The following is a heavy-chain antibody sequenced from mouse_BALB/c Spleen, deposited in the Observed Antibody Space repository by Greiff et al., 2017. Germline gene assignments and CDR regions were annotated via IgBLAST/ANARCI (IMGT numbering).Heavy chain of an antibody. CDR3: ASLTGTGYFDY. D-gene: IGHD4-1*01. V-gene: IGHV14-3*02. CDR1: GFNIKDTY. Sequence: VQLQQSGAELVKPGASVKLSCTASGFNIKDTYMHWVKQRPEQGLEWIGRIDPANGNTKYDPKFQGKATITADTPSNTAYLQLSSLTSEDTAVYYCASLTGTGYFDYWGQGTTLTVSS. J-gene: IGHJ2*01. CDR2: IDPANGNT.